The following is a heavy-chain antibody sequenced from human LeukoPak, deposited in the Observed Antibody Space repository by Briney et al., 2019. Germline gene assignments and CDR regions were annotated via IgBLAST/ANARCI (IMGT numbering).Heavy chain of an antibody. D-gene: IGHD1-1*01. J-gene: IGHJ6*03. CDR1: GFTFSSYG. V-gene: IGHV3-30*18. Sequence: GGSLRLSCAASGFTFSSYGMHWVRQAPGKGLEWVAVISYDGSNKYYADSVKGRFTISRDNSKNTLYLQMNSLRAEDTAVYYCAKNGGWNDHYYYYYMDVWGKGTTVTVSS. CDR2: ISYDGSNK. CDR3: AKNGGWNDHYYYYYMDV.